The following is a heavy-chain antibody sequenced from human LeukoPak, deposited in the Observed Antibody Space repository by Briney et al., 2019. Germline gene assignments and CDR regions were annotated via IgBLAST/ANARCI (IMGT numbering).Heavy chain of an antibody. CDR1: GGTFSSYT. Sequence: SVKVSCKASGGTFSSYTISWVRQAPGQGLEWMGRIIPILGIANYAQKFQGRVTITADKSTSTAYMELSSLRSEDTAVYYCAKDRGPGEAGDYYYYMDVWGKGTTVTVSS. V-gene: IGHV1-69*04. D-gene: IGHD3-10*01. J-gene: IGHJ6*03. CDR3: AKDRGPGEAGDYYYYMDV. CDR2: IIPILGIA.